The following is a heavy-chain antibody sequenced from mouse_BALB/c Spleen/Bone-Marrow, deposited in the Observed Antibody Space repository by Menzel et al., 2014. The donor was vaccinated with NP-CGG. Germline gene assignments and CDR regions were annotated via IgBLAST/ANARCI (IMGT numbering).Heavy chain of an antibody. J-gene: IGHJ3*01. CDR3: ARSRYGNHWFAY. V-gene: IGHV1S81*02. CDR1: GYTFTSYY. CDR2: INPSNGGT. Sequence: QVQLQQSGAELVKPGASVRLSCKASGYTFTSYYMYWVKQRPGQGLEWIGEINPSNGGTNFNEKFKSKATLTVDKSSSTAYMQLSSLTSEDSAVYYCARSRYGNHWFAYWGQETLVTVSS. D-gene: IGHD2-10*02.